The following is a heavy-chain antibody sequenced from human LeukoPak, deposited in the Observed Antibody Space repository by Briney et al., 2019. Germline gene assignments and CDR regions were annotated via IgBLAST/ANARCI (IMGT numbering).Heavy chain of an antibody. CDR2: INKSSGAI. J-gene: IGHJ6*02. CDR1: GFTFSSYS. CDR3: ARDPGRLDRGNDYYYGMDV. D-gene: IGHD1-1*01. V-gene: IGHV3-48*02. Sequence: GGSLRLSCAASGFTFSSYSMNWVRQAPGKGLEWVSYINKSSGAIYYADSVKGRFTISRDNAKNSLYLQMNSLRDEDTAVYYCARDPGRLDRGNDYYYGMDVWGQGTTVTVSS.